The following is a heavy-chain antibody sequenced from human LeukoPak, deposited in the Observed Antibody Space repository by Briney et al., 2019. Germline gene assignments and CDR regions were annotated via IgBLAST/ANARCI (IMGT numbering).Heavy chain of an antibody. CDR2: ISASGSAT. CDR3: AREGYSSGWYRSGGWFDP. D-gene: IGHD6-19*01. J-gene: IGHJ5*02. V-gene: IGHV3-23*01. Sequence: GGSLRLSCAASGFIFSNYGMNWVRQAPGKGLEWVAAISASGSATSYADSVRGRFTISRDNSKSTTYLQMNSLRAEDTAVFYCAREGYSSGWYRSGGWFDPWGQGTLVTVSS. CDR1: GFIFSNYG.